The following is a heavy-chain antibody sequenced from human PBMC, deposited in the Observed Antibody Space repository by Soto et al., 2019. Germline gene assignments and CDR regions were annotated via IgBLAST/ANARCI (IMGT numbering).Heavy chain of an antibody. Sequence: QVQLVQSGAEVKKPGSSVRVSCKTSGGTFSNYAFNWVRQAPGQGLECVGGIIPFFGTANYTQKFQGRVTITADESTATVYMELRTLTSEDTAIYYCAKERSYRGPYFYYGMTIWGQGTPVIVSS. CDR2: IIPFFGTA. V-gene: IGHV1-69*12. CDR3: AKERSYRGPYFYYGMTI. CDR1: GGTFSNYA. D-gene: IGHD3-16*02. J-gene: IGHJ6*02.